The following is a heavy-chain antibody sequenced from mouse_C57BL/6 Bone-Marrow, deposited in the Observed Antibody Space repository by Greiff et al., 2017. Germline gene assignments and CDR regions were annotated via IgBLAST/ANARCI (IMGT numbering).Heavy chain of an antibody. CDR1: GFTFSSSA. D-gene: IGHD2-2*01. CDR3: ARDGYVCFAY. V-gene: IGHV5-4*01. Sequence: EVQRVESGGGLVKPGGSLKLSCAASGFTFSSSAMSWVRQTPEKRLEWVATISDGGSYTYYPDNVKGRVTISRDNAKNNLYLQMSHLKSEDTAMYYCARDGYVCFAYWGQGTLVTVAA. CDR2: ISDGGSYT. J-gene: IGHJ3*01.